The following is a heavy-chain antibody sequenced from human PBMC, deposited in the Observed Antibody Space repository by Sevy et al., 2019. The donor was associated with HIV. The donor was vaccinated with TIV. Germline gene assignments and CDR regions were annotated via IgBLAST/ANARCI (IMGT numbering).Heavy chain of an antibody. Sequence: GGSLRLSCATSGFTFSDHYIDWVRQAPGKGLEWVGRSRNKANGFTTAYAASVKGRFSISRDDSKNSLHLQMNSLTTDDTAVYYCGKIGYYDSRGYSKDALDVWGQGTVVTASS. CDR3: GKIGYYDSRGYSKDALDV. CDR1: GFTFSDHY. J-gene: IGHJ3*01. V-gene: IGHV3-72*01. CDR2: SRNKANGFTT. D-gene: IGHD3-22*01.